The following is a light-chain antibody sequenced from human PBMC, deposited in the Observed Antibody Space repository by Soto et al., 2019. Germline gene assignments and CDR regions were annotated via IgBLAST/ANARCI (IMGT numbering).Light chain of an antibody. Sequence: QSALTQPASVSGSPAQSITISCTGTSSDVGGYNYVSWYQQHPGKAPKLMIYDVSNRPSGVSNRFSGSKSGNTASLTISGLQAEDEADYYCSSYTSSLYVFGTGTKLTVL. CDR1: SSDVGGYNY. J-gene: IGLJ1*01. CDR3: SSYTSSLYV. CDR2: DVS. V-gene: IGLV2-14*01.